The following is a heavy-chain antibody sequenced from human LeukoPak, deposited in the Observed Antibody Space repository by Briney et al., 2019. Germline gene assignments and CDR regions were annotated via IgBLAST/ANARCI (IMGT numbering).Heavy chain of an antibody. V-gene: IGHV3-23*01. J-gene: IGHJ4*02. D-gene: IGHD6-19*01. Sequence: PGGSLRLSCAASGFTFSSYAMSWVRQAPGKGLEWVSAISGSGGSTYYADSVKGRFTISRDNSKNTLYLQMNSLRAEDTAVYYCANSPSPLPRHLSIAVAGTDYWGQGTLVTVSS. CDR1: GFTFSSYA. CDR2: ISGSGGST. CDR3: ANSPSPLPRHLSIAVAGTDY.